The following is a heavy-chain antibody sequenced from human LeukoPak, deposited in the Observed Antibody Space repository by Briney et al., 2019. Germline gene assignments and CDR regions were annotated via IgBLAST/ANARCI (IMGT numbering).Heavy chain of an antibody. Sequence: GGSLRLSCAASGFTFSSYAMHWVRQAPGKGLEYVSAISSNGGSTYYANSVKGRFTISRDNSKNTLYLQMGSLRAEDMAVYYCARDWGYSSGWLSSIDYWGQGTLVTVSS. J-gene: IGHJ4*02. CDR3: ARDWGYSSGWLSSIDY. D-gene: IGHD6-19*01. CDR1: GFTFSSYA. CDR2: ISSNGGST. V-gene: IGHV3-64*01.